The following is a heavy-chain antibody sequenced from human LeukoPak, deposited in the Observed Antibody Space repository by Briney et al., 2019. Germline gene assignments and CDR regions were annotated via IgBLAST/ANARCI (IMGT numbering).Heavy chain of an antibody. V-gene: IGHV4-38-2*02. CDR1: GYSISSGFY. Sequence: SETLSLTCTVSGYSISSGFYWGWIRPPPGKGLGGIGSIYHSGSTYYYPSLKSRVTISVDTSKNHFSPKLSSVTAADTAVYYCARERVNVAPFDYWGQGTLVTVSS. CDR2: IYHSGST. CDR3: ARERVNVAPFDY. J-gene: IGHJ4*02. D-gene: IGHD2-21*01.